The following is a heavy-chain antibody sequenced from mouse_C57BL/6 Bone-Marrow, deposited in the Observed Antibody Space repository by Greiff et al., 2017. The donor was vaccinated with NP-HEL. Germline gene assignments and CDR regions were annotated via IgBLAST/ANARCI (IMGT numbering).Heavy chain of an antibody. CDR2: INPSSGYT. V-gene: IGHV1-4*01. Sequence: VQLQQSGAELARPGASVKMSCKASGYTFTSYTMHWVKQRPGQGLEWIGYINPSSGYTKYNQKFKDKATLNADNSSSTAYMQLSSLASEDSAVYYCAKLWPYYFDYWGQGTTLTVSS. CDR3: AKLWPYYFDY. J-gene: IGHJ2*01. D-gene: IGHD4-1*01. CDR1: GYTFTSYT.